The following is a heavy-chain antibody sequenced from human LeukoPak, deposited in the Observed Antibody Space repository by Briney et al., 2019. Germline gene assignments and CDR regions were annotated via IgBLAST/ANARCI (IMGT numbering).Heavy chain of an antibody. CDR1: GGTFSSYA. J-gene: IGHJ3*02. CDR2: IIPIFGTA. D-gene: IGHD3-3*01. CDR3: AREFSVGVVSGALDI. V-gene: IGHV1-69*01. Sequence: SVKVSCKASGGTFSSYAISWVRQAPGQGLEWMGGIIPIFGTANYAQKFQGRVTITADESTSTAYMELSSLRSEDTAVYYCAREFSVGVVSGALDIWGQGTMVTVSS.